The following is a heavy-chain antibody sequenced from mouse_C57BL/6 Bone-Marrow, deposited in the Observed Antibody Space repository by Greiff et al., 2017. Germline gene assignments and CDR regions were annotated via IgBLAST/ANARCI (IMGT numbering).Heavy chain of an antibody. D-gene: IGHD2-2*01. Sequence: EVQGVESGGGLVKPGGSLKLSCAASGFTFSSYAMSWVRQTPEKRLEWVATISDGGSYTYYPDNVKGRFTISRDNAKNNLYLQVSHLKSEDTAMYYCSRERGSTMVTSGFAYWGQGTLVTVSA. V-gene: IGHV5-4*01. CDR2: ISDGGSYT. CDR1: GFTFSSYA. J-gene: IGHJ3*01. CDR3: SRERGSTMVTSGFAY.